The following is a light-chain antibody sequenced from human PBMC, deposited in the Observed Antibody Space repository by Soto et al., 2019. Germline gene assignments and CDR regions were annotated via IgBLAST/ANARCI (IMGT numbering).Light chain of an antibody. Sequence: EIVLTQSPATLSVSPGERATLSCRASQNVISNLAWYQQKPGQAPRLLIYDASNRATGIPARFSGSGSGTEFTLTISSLEPEDFAVYYCQHRYNWLITFGQGTRLEIK. J-gene: IGKJ5*01. CDR2: DAS. V-gene: IGKV3-11*01. CDR3: QHRYNWLIT. CDR1: QNVISN.